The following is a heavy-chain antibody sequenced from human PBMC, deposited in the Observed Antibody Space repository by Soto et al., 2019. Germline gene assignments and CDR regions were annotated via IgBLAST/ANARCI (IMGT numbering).Heavy chain of an antibody. D-gene: IGHD3-16*02. CDR1: GGSFSGYY. Sequence: QVQLQQWGAGLLKPSETLSLTCAVYGGSFSGYYWSWIRQPPGKGLEWIGEINHSGSTNYNPSLKSRVTISVDTSKNQFSLKLSSVTAADTAVYYCARASGRTYDYVWGSYRPQGFDYWRQGTLVTVSS. J-gene: IGHJ4*02. CDR2: INHSGST. V-gene: IGHV4-34*01. CDR3: ARASGRTYDYVWGSYRPQGFDY.